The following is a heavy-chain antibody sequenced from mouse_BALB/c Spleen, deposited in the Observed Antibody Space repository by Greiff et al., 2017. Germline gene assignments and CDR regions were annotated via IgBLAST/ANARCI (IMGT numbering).Heavy chain of an antibody. Sequence: QVQLQQSGAELVKPGASVKLSCKASGYTFTSYDINWVKQRPGQGLEWIGWIYPGDGSTKYNEKFKGKATLTADKSSSTAYMQLSSLTSENSAVYFCARSVWLRRGVSYWYFDVWGAGTTVTVSS. V-gene: IGHV1S56*01. J-gene: IGHJ1*01. D-gene: IGHD2-2*01. CDR2: IYPGDGST. CDR3: ARSVWLRRGVSYWYFDV. CDR1: GYTFTSYD.